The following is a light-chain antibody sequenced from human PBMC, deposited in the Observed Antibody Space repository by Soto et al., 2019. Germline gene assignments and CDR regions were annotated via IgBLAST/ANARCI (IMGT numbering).Light chain of an antibody. CDR2: GAS. CDR1: QTVNNK. Sequence: EILMTQSPATLSVSPGERATLSCRATQTVNNKVVWYQHKPGQAPRLLIYGASTRATGIPARFSGSGSGTDFTLTISRLEPEDFAVYYCQQYGSSPWTFGQGTRLEIK. J-gene: IGKJ5*01. CDR3: QQYGSSPWT. V-gene: IGKV3-15*01.